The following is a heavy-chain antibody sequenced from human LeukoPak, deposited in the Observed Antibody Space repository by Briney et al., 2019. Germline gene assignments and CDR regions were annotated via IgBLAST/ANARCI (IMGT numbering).Heavy chain of an antibody. J-gene: IGHJ4*02. D-gene: IGHD3-22*01. CDR3: ARDQARTIVVVINGLDY. CDR2: INPSGGST. Sequence: GASVKVSCKASGYTFTSYYMHWVRLAPGQGLEWMGIINPSGGSTSYAQKFQGRVTMTRDTSTSTVYMELSSLRSEDTAVYYCARDQARTIVVVINGLDYWGQGTLVTVSS. CDR1: GYTFTSYY. V-gene: IGHV1-46*01.